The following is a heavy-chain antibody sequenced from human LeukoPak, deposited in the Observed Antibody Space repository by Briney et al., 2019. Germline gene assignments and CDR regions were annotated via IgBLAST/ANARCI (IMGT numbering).Heavy chain of an antibody. CDR2: TNSDGSTT. V-gene: IGHV3-74*01. Sequence: PGGSLRLSCAASGFIFNNFWMHWVRQVPGKGLVWVSHTNSDGSTTDYADSVRGRFTISRDNAKNTLYLQMNRLTVEDTAVYYCAKEEFVYSSGYYDAFDIWGQGTMVTVSS. D-gene: IGHD3-22*01. CDR3: AKEEFVYSSGYYDAFDI. CDR1: GFIFNNFW. J-gene: IGHJ3*02.